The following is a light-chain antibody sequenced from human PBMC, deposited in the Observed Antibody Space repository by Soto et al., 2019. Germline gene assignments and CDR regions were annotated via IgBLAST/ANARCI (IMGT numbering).Light chain of an antibody. CDR2: GAS. CDR3: QQYNNWPPT. V-gene: IGKV3-15*01. Sequence: EIVMAQSPATLSVSRGERATLSCRASQSVSSNLAWYQQKPGQAPRLLIYGASTRATGIPARFSGSGSGTEFTLTISSLQSEDFAVYYCQQYNNWPPTFGQGTKVDI. J-gene: IGKJ1*01. CDR1: QSVSSN.